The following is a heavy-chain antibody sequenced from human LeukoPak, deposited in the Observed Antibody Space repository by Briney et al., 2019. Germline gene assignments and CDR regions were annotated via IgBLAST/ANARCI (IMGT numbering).Heavy chain of an antibody. CDR3: ARGGNIVVVPAATNWFDP. J-gene: IGHJ5*02. CDR1: GGSFSGYY. Sequence: SETLSLTCAVYGGSFSGYYWSWIRQPPGKGLERIGEINHSGSTNYDPSLKSRVTISVDTSKNQFSLKLSSVTAADTAVYYCARGGNIVVVPAATNWFDPWGQGTLVTVSS. D-gene: IGHD2-2*01. CDR2: INHSGST. V-gene: IGHV4-34*01.